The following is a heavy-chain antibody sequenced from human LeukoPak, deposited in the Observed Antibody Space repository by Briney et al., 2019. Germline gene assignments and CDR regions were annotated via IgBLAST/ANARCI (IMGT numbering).Heavy chain of an antibody. CDR1: GFTFSSYA. Sequence: PGGCLRLSCAASGFTFSSYAMNWVRQAPGKGLEWVSFISGSVDTTYYADSVKGRFTISTDSSKNTLYLQMNSLRAEDTAVYYCAKSRGESRGASNYWGQGTLVTVSS. J-gene: IGHJ4*02. D-gene: IGHD1-26*01. V-gene: IGHV3-23*01. CDR2: ISGSVDTT. CDR3: AKSRGESRGASNY.